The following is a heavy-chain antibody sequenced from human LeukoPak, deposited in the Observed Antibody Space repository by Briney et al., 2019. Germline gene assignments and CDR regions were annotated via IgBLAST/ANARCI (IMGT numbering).Heavy chain of an antibody. CDR1: GFTFSLYG. D-gene: IGHD4-17*01. CDR3: ARFGDYGKY. J-gene: IGHJ4*02. V-gene: IGHV3-23*01. CDR2: ISGNGSKT. Sequence: GGSLRLSCAASGFTFSLYGMSWVRQPPGKGLEWVSGISGNGSKTFYTRSVRGRFTISRDNSRNTVFLHLDSLRAEDTALYYCARFGDYGKYWGQGTLVTVSS.